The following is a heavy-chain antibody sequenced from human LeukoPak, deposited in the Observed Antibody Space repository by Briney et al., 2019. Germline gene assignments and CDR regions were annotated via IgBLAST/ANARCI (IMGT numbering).Heavy chain of an antibody. J-gene: IGHJ4*02. CDR2: ISSSSSYI. Sequence: GGSLRLSCAASGFTFSSYSMNWVRQAPGKGLEWVSSISSSSSYIYYADSVKGRFTISRDNAKNSLYLQMNSLRAEDTAVYYCAAARGVIGGVFDYWGQGTLVTVSP. CDR1: GFTFSSYS. D-gene: IGHD3-10*01. V-gene: IGHV3-21*01. CDR3: AAARGVIGGVFDY.